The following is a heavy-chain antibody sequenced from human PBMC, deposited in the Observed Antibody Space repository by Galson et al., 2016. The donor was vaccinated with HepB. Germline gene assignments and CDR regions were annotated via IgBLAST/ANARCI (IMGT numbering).Heavy chain of an antibody. D-gene: IGHD1-26*01. CDR1: GVSIDSFRYY. Sequence: EPLSLTCTVSGVSIDSFRYYWVWVRQPPGKGLEWLASFYYGGRMYYNPSLTSRVTISADTSQNQFSLEMTSVTAADTAVYHCARVWEPTDYIDSWGQGSLVTVSS. J-gene: IGHJ4*02. CDR2: FYYGGRM. V-gene: IGHV4-39*01. CDR3: ARVWEPTDYIDS.